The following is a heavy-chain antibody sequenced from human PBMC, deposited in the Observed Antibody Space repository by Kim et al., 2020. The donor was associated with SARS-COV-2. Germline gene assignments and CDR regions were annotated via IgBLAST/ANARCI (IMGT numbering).Heavy chain of an antibody. CDR2: IIPIFGTA. CDR1: GGTFSSYA. D-gene: IGHD3-9*01. V-gene: IGHV1-69*13. Sequence: SVKVSCKASGGTFSSYAISWVRQAPGQGLEWMGGIIPIFGTANYAQKFQGRVTITADESTSTPYMELSSLRSEDTGVYYCASTNRADMSPAFDIWGEETMVTVSS. J-gene: IGHJ3*02. CDR3: ASTNRADMSPAFDI.